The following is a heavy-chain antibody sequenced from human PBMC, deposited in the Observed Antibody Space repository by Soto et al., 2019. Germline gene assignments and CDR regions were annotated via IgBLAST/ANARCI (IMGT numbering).Heavy chain of an antibody. D-gene: IGHD2-2*01. CDR3: ARQGRYCSSTSCYGKGYYYSGMDV. CDR1: GYSFTSYW. J-gene: IGHJ6*02. V-gene: IGHV5-51*01. CDR2: IYPGDSDT. Sequence: GESLKISCKGSGYSFTSYWIGWVRQMPGKGLEWMGIIYPGDSDTRYSPSFQGQVTTSADKSISTAYLQWSSLKASDTAMYYCARQGRYCSSTSCYGKGYYYSGMDVWGQGTTVTVSS.